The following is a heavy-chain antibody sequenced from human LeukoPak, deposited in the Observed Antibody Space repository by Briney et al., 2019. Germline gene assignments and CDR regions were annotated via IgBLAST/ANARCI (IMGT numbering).Heavy chain of an antibody. J-gene: IGHJ4*02. CDR3: AKRGMTTIKEGFDY. Sequence: GGSLRLSCAASGFTVSTYAMSWVRQAPGKGLEWVSAISGSGGSTYYADSVKGRFTISRDNSKSTLYLQMKSLRAEDTAIYYCAKRGMTTIKEGFDYWGQGTLVTVSS. CDR1: GFTVSTYA. V-gene: IGHV3-23*01. D-gene: IGHD5-24*01. CDR2: ISGSGGST.